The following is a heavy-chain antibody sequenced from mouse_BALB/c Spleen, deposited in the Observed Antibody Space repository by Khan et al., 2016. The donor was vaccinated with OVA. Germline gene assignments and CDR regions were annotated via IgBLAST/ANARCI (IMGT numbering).Heavy chain of an antibody. CDR1: GYTFTSYW. CDR2: INPSTGYT. CDR3: ARRGLRWDFDY. D-gene: IGHD1-1*01. V-gene: IGHV1-7*01. Sequence: VQLQQSGAELAKPGASVKMSCKASGYTFTSYWMNWVKQRPGQGLEWIGYINPSTGYTEYNQKFKDKATLTADKSSSTAYMQRSSLTSEDSAVYYCARRGLRWDFDYWGQGTTLTVSS. J-gene: IGHJ2*01.